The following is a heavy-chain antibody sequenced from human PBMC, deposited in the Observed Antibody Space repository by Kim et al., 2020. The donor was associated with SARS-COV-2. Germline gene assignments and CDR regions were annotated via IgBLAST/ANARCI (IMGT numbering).Heavy chain of an antibody. CDR2: XSFSSSYI. CDR3: ARDHQPWGVTITPSDY. Sequence: GGSLRLSCAASGFTFSTYSMNWVRQAPGKGLEWVSSXSFSSSYIYYADSVKGRFTISRDNAKNSLYLQMNSLRAEDTAVYYCARDHQPWGVTITPSDYWGQGTLVTVSS. D-gene: IGHD3-10*01. CDR1: GFTFSTYS. V-gene: IGHV3-21*01. J-gene: IGHJ4*02.